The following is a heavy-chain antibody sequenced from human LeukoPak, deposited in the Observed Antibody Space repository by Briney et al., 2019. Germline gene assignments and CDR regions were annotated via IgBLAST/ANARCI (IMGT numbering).Heavy chain of an antibody. CDR2: IYYSGST. V-gene: IGHV4-59*01. D-gene: IGHD1-26*01. CDR1: GGSISSYY. Sequence: PSQTLSLTCTVSGGSISSYYWSWIRQPPGKGLEWIGYIYYSGSTNYNPSLKSRVTISIDTSKKQFSLKLSSVTAADTAVYYCARGYSGNYGRFDYWGQGTLVTVSS. CDR3: ARGYSGNYGRFDY. J-gene: IGHJ4*02.